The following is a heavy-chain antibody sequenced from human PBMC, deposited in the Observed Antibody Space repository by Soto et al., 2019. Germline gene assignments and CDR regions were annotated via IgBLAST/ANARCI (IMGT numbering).Heavy chain of an antibody. D-gene: IGHD1-1*01. J-gene: IGHJ4*02. Sequence: SKTLSLTCSVSGGSISPYYCCWIWKPAGTGLEWIGRIYACGSTNYNPSRSSRVTLSVATSKNQSSLKLTSVAAANTATYYSRRGGVVIVPTATAFDYWGQGTLVTVSS. V-gene: IGHV4-4*07. CDR1: GGSISPYY. CDR2: IYACGST. CDR3: RRGGVVIVPTATAFDY.